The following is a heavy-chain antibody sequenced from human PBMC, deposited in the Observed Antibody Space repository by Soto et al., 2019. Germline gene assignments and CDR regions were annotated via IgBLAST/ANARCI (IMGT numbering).Heavy chain of an antibody. CDR2: IYHSGST. J-gene: IGHJ5*02. V-gene: IGHV4-30-2*01. Sequence: SETLSLTCAVSGGSISSGGYSWSWIRQPPGKGLEWIAYIYHSGSTYYNPSLKSRVIISVDRSKNQFSLKLSSMTAADTAVYYCARVPYPWGQGTLVTVSS. CDR3: ARVPYP. CDR1: GGSISSGGYS.